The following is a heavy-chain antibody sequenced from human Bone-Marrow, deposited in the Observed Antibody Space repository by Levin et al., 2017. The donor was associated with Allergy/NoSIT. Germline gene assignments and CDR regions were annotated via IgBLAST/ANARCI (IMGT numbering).Heavy chain of an antibody. D-gene: IGHD6-13*01. CDR3: ARGAAPGALLFWFDP. V-gene: IGHV3-64*02. Sequence: GGSLKLSCVADGFTLSNHAMHWVRQAPGKGLEYVSALSSDGETTFYADSVKGRFTISRDTSKNTLYLQVGSLRVEDMAVYYCARGAAPGALLFWFDPWGQGIPVIVSS. J-gene: IGHJ5*02. CDR1: GFTLSNHA. CDR2: LSSDGETT.